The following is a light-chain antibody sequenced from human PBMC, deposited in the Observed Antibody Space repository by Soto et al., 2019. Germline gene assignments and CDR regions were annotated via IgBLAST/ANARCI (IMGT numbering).Light chain of an antibody. CDR1: QGISSA. CDR2: DAS. J-gene: IGKJ4*01. CDR3: QQFDNYPLT. V-gene: IGKV1D-13*01. Sequence: AIQLTQSPSSLSASVGDRVTITCRASQGISSALVWYQQGPGKAPKLLIYDASTLESGVPSRFSGSGYGTDFTLTITSLQPEDFATYYWQQFDNYPLTFGGGTKVEIK.